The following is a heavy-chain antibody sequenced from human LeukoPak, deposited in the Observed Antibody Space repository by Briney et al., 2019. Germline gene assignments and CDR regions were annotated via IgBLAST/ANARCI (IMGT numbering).Heavy chain of an antibody. V-gene: IGHV3-21*01. Sequence: PGGSLRLSCAASGFTFSSYSMNRVRQAPGKGLEWVSSISSSSSYIYYADSVKGRFTISRDNAKNSLYLQMNSLRAEDTAVYYCARGRRYCSGGSCLHDAFDIWGQGTMVTVSS. CDR3: ARGRRYCSGGSCLHDAFDI. CDR2: ISSSSSYI. J-gene: IGHJ3*02. D-gene: IGHD2-15*01. CDR1: GFTFSSYS.